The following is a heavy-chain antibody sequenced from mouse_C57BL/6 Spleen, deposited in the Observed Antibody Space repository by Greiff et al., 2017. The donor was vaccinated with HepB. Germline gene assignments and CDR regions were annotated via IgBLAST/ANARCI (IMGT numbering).Heavy chain of an antibody. J-gene: IGHJ2*01. V-gene: IGHV5-17*01. CDR3: ARYYDGYYAGFFDY. D-gene: IGHD2-3*01. CDR2: ISSGSSTI. CDR1: GFTFSDYG. Sequence: EVKLMESGGGLVKPGGSLKLSCAASGFTFSDYGMHWVRQAPEKGLEWVAYISSGSSTIYYADTVKGRFTISRDNAKNTLFLQMTSLRSEDTAMYYCARYYDGYYAGFFDYWGQGTTLTVSS.